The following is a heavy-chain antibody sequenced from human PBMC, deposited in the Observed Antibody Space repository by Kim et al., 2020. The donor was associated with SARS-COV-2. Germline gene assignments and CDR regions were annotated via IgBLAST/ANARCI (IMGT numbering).Heavy chain of an antibody. J-gene: IGHJ5*02. Sequence: ASVKVSCKASGYTFSSYAMHWVRQATGQRLEWMGWINAGNGNTKYSQKFQGRVTITRDTSASTAYMELSSLRSEDTAVYYCAREGGGWYYQGWFDPWGQGTLVTVSS. V-gene: IGHV1-3*01. CDR1: GYTFSSYA. CDR2: INAGNGNT. D-gene: IGHD6-19*01. CDR3: AREGGGWYYQGWFDP.